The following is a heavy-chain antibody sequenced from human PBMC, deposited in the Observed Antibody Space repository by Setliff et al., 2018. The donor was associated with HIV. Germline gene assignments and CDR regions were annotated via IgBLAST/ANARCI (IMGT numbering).Heavy chain of an antibody. CDR3: ARVPVSNYYYYMDV. J-gene: IGHJ6*03. CDR2: INPGRGNT. Sequence: ASVKVSCKASGYTFSTYYIHWVRQAPGQGLEWLAVINPGRGNTNYAQSFQGRVTVTRDTSTDTVYMELNSLRPEDTADYYCARVPVSNYYYYMDVWGKGTTVTVSS. V-gene: IGHV1-46*01. CDR1: GYTFSTYY.